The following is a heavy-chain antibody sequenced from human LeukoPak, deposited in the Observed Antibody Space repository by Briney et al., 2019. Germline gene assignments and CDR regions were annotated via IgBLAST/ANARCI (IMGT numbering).Heavy chain of an antibody. CDR1: GFTFSSYA. CDR3: ARAPDPGSHDY. CDR2: ISYDGSNK. Sequence: GRSLRLSCAASGFTFSSYAMHWVRQAPGKGLEWVAVISYDGSNKYYADSVKGRFTISRDNSKNTLYLQMNSLRAEDTAVYYCARAPDPGSHDYWGQGTLVTVSS. D-gene: IGHD3-10*01. V-gene: IGHV3-30*04. J-gene: IGHJ4*02.